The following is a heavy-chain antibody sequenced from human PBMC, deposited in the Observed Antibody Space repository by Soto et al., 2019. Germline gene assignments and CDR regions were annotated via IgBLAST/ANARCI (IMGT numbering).Heavy chain of an antibody. D-gene: IGHD2-8*02. V-gene: IGHV4-61*08. CDR2: VYYSGST. Sequence: PSDTLSLTCSFSGYSVSSVAYYWSLIRQPPGKGLEWIGYVYYSGSTSYNPSLETGVTISVDTSKNQFSLKLTSVTPADTAVYYCARDKITGLFDYWGQGTLVTVS. CDR3: ARDKITGLFDY. J-gene: IGHJ4*02. CDR1: GYSVSSVAYY.